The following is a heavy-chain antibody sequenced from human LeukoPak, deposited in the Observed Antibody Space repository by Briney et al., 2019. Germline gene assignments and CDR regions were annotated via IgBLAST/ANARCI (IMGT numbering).Heavy chain of an antibody. Sequence: GGSLRLSCAASGFTFSRYAMTWVRQAPGKGLEWVSALSGNGEITYYADSVKGRFTISRDNSKNTLYLQMNSLRAEDTAIYYCAKDLRGYYDLEAFYDYWGQGTLVTVSS. CDR1: GFTFSRYA. CDR3: AKDLRGYYDLEAFYDY. V-gene: IGHV3-23*01. CDR2: LSGNGEIT. J-gene: IGHJ4*02. D-gene: IGHD3-3*01.